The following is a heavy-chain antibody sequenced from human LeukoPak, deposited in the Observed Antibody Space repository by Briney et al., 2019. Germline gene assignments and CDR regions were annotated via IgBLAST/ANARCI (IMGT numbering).Heavy chain of an antibody. J-gene: IGHJ4*02. CDR1: GFTFSSYA. Sequence: GGSLRPSCAASGFTFSSYAMNWVRQAPGKGLEWLSTISDIGGNTYYADSVKGRFTISRDNSRNTLYLQMNSLRVEDTAVYFCAKTPKTGSFDYWGQGTLVTVSS. CDR2: ISDIGGNT. CDR3: AKTPKTGSFDY. D-gene: IGHD7-27*01. V-gene: IGHV3-23*01.